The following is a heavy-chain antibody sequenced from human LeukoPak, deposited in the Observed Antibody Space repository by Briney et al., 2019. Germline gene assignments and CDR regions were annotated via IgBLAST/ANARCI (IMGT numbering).Heavy chain of an antibody. V-gene: IGHV3-53*01. J-gene: IGHJ4*02. CDR2: IYSGGST. CDR1: GFTVSTYY. D-gene: IGHD2-2*01. CDR3: ARGLGYCTSTTCLLPFDY. Sequence: GGSLRLSCAASGFTVSTYYMTWVRQAPGKGLECVSVIYSGGSTYYADSVKGRFTVSRDNSKNTLYLQMNSLGAEDTAMYYCARGLGYCTSTTCLLPFDYWGQGTLVTVSS.